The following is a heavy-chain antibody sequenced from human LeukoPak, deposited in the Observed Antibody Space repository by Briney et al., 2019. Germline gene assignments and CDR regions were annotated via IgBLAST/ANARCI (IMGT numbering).Heavy chain of an antibody. J-gene: IGHJ4*02. CDR3: ARDREYSYGRKDY. Sequence: GGSLRLSCAASGFTFSSYSMNWVRQAPGKGLEWVSYISSSSSTIYYADSVKGRFTISRDKAKNSLYLQMNSLRAEDTAVYYCARDREYSYGRKDYWGQGTLVTVSS. D-gene: IGHD5-18*01. CDR1: GFTFSSYS. V-gene: IGHV3-48*01. CDR2: ISSSSSTI.